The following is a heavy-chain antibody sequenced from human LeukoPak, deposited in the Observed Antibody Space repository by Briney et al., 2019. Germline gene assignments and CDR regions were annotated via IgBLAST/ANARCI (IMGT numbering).Heavy chain of an antibody. CDR1: GFTFSSYS. CDR2: ISSSGSYI. J-gene: IGHJ6*03. CDR3: ARDQGQLSPSGYYYYHMDV. V-gene: IGHV3-21*01. Sequence: GGSLRLSCAASGFTFSSYSMNWVRQAPGKGLEWVSSISSSGSYIYYADSVKGRFTISRDNAKNSLYLQMNSLRAEDTAVYYCARDQGQLSPSGYYYYHMDVWGKGTTVTVSS. D-gene: IGHD6-6*01.